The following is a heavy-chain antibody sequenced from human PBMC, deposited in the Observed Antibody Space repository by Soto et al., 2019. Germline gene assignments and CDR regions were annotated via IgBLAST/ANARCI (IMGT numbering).Heavy chain of an antibody. CDR3: ARLGHYDSSGYFLFDY. J-gene: IGHJ4*02. D-gene: IGHD3-22*01. Sequence: QLQLQESGPGLVKPSETLSLTCTVSGGSISSSSYYWGWIRQPPGKGLEWIGSIYYSGSTYYNPSLKSRVTISVDTSKNQFSLKLSSVTAADTAVYYCARLGHYDSSGYFLFDYWGQGTLVTVSS. CDR2: IYYSGST. CDR1: GGSISSSSYY. V-gene: IGHV4-39*01.